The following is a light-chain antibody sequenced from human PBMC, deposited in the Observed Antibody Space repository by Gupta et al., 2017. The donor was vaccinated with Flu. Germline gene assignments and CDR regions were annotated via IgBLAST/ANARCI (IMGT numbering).Light chain of an antibody. J-gene: IGKJ1*01. V-gene: IGKV3-20*01. CDR3: QQYGSSPRT. CDR2: GAS. Sequence: EIVLTQSPGTLSLSPGERATLSCRASQSVSSSYLAWYQRKPGQARRLLIYGASSRATGIPDRFSGSGSGTDFTLTISRLEPEDFAVYYCQQYGSSPRTFGQGTKVEIK. CDR1: QSVSSSY.